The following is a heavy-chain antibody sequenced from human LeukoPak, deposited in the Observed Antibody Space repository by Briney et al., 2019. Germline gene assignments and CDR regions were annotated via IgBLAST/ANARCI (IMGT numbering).Heavy chain of an antibody. V-gene: IGHV4-59*08. J-gene: IGHJ6*02. D-gene: IGHD4-17*01. CDR3: ASPNYGFRYYYGMDV. Sequence: SETLSLTCTVSGGSISSYYWSWIRQPPGKGLEWIGYIYYSGSTYYNPSLKSRVTISVDTSKNQFSLKLSSVTAADTAVYYCASPNYGFRYYYGMDVWGQGTTVTVSS. CDR2: IYYSGST. CDR1: GGSISSYY.